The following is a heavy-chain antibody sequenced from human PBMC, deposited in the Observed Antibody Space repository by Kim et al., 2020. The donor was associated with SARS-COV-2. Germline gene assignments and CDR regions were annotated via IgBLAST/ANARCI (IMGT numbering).Heavy chain of an antibody. J-gene: IGHJ2*01. V-gene: IGHV3-74*03. CDR1: GFTFSRTW. CDR3: AKVGVHWYFDL. Sequence: GGSLRLSCAASGFTFSRTWMYWVRQAPGKGLVWISRINTDGSSISYADSVKGRFTISRDNAKNTLHLQMNTLTAEDTAVYYCAKVGVHWYFDLWGRGTLVTVSS. CDR2: INTDGSSI. D-gene: IGHD3-16*01.